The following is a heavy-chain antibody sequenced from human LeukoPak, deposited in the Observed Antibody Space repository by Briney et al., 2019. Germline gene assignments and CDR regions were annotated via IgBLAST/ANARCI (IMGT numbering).Heavy chain of an antibody. CDR2: ISTGDDTI. CDR3: ARGPPLFDP. CDR1: GFTFSDYS. V-gene: IGHV3-48*01. J-gene: IGHJ5*02. Sequence: GGSLRLSCAVSGFTFSDYSMNWVRQPPGKGLEWISYISTGDDTIYYADSVKGRFSISRDNAKNSLYLQMNSLRAEDTAVYYCARGPPLFDPWGQGTLVTVSS.